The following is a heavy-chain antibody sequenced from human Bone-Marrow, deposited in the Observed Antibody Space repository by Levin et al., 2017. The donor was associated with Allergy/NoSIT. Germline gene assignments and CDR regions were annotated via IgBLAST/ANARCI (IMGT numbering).Heavy chain of an antibody. J-gene: IGHJ5*02. CDR1: GGTFSSDA. CDR2: IIPIFGTT. V-gene: IGHV1-69*06. Sequence: SVKVSCKASGGTFSSDAVSWVRQAPGQGLEWMGRIIPIFGTTHFAQNFQDRITMTADRSTNTAYMELSSLGSEDTAVYYCARHRRPGYCSSNSCYPYNWFDAWGQGTLVTVSS. CDR3: ARHRRPGYCSSNSCYPYNWFDA. D-gene: IGHD2-2*01.